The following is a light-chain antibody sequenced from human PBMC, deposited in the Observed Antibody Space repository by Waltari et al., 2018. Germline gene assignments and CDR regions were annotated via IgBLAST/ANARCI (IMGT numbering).Light chain of an antibody. Sequence: EIVLTQSPGTLSLSPGEIATLSCWASQSVGKFLAWYQQKPGQAPWFIVYGASSRATGIPDRFSGSGSGTDFSLTINRLEPEDFAVYYCQHYVRLPATFGQGTKVEI. V-gene: IGKV3-20*01. J-gene: IGKJ1*01. CDR3: QHYVRLPAT. CDR1: QSVGKF. CDR2: GAS.